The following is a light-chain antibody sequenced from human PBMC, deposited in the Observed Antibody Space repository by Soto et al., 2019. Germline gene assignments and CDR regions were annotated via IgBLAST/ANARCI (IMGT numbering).Light chain of an antibody. CDR2: EVV. V-gene: IGLV2-8*01. CDR1: KSDIGVYDF. CDR3: KSYAGSNTYV. J-gene: IGLJ1*01. Sequence: QSVRTKPPSASGSPGQSVTISCTGTKSDIGVYDFVSWYQHHPGKAPRLIIYEVVQRPSGVPDRFSGSKSGNTASLTVSGLQAADEADYFCKSYAGSNTYVFGSGTKVTVL.